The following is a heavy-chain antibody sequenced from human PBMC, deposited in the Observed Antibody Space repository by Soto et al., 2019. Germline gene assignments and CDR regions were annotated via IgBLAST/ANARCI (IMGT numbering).Heavy chain of an antibody. Sequence: GGSLRLSCAASGFTFSNAWMSWVRQAPGKGLEWVGRIKSKTDGGTTDYAAPVKGRFTISRDDSKNTLYLQMNSLKTEDTAVYYCTTDEGLYCTNGVCLSDYYYMDVWGKGTTVTVSS. J-gene: IGHJ6*03. D-gene: IGHD2-8*01. V-gene: IGHV3-15*01. CDR3: TTDEGLYCTNGVCLSDYYYMDV. CDR1: GFTFSNAW. CDR2: IKSKTDGGTT.